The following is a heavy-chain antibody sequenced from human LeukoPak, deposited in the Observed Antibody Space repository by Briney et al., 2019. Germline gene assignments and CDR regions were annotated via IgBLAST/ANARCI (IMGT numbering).Heavy chain of an antibody. CDR3: ARDSYGSGSYHYAMDV. Sequence: SETLSLTCTVSGGSISSGGYSWSWLRQPPGRGLEWIGYIYHSGSTYYNPSLTSRVTISVDGSKNQFSLKLSSVTAADTAVYYCARDSYGSGSYHYAMDVWGQGTTVTVSS. D-gene: IGHD3-10*01. CDR2: IYHSGST. CDR1: GGSISSGGYS. V-gene: IGHV4-30-2*01. J-gene: IGHJ6*02.